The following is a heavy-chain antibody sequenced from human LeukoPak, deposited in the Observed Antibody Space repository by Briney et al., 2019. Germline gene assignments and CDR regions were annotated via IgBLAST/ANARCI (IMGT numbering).Heavy chain of an antibody. CDR2: ISSSGNKI. J-gene: IGHJ5*02. CDR3: ARGAYCRTISCYGVLNWFDT. V-gene: IGHV3-11*04. CDR1: GFTFSDYY. Sequence: GGSLRLSCVGSGFTFSDYYMTWIRQAPGGVLEWLSCISSSGNKINSAESVKDRFTISRDNAKNSLSLEMSSLRAEDTAVYYCARGAYCRTISCYGVLNWFDTWGQGTLVTVSS. D-gene: IGHD2-2*01.